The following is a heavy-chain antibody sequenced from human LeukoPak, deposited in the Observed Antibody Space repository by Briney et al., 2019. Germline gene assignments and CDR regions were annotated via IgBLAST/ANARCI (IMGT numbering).Heavy chain of an antibody. J-gene: IGHJ3*02. Sequence: GGSLRLSCAASGFTVSSNYMSWVRQAPGKGLEWVSVIYSGGSTYYADSVKGRFTISRDNSKNTLYLQMNSLRAEDTAVYYCAREATYGSGSTDAFDIWGQGTMVTVSS. CDR3: AREATYGSGSTDAFDI. V-gene: IGHV3-53*05. CDR2: IYSGGST. D-gene: IGHD3-10*01. CDR1: GFTVSSNY.